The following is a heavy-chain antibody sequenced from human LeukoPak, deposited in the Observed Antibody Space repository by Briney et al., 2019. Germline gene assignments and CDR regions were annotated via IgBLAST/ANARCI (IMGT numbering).Heavy chain of an antibody. Sequence: PGGSLRLSCVASGFNVSDNCMSWVRQAPGKGLEWVSVIYGDGDTYFSDSVKGRFTISRDNSKNTLHLQMNGLRAEDTAVYYCARERIYFGSGRDLTDARLFYYYGMDIWGQGTTVTVSS. CDR3: ARERIYFGSGRDLTDARLFYYYGMDI. J-gene: IGHJ6*02. V-gene: IGHV3-53*01. D-gene: IGHD3-10*01. CDR1: GFNVSDNC. CDR2: IYGDGDT.